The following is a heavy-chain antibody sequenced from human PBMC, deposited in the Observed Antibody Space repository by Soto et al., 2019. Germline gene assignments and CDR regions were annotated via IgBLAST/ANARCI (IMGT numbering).Heavy chain of an antibody. V-gene: IGHV3-20*04. CDR3: ARHGGTPDLYFDY. Sequence: GGSLRLSCAASGFICGAHVMSWVRQAPGKGLEWVSAINWIGGSTNYADSMKDRFTISRDNAKNSLYLQMSSLRAEDTALYYCARHGGTPDLYFDYWGQGTPVTVSS. CDR2: INWIGGST. CDR1: GFICGAHV. D-gene: IGHD3-16*01. J-gene: IGHJ4*02.